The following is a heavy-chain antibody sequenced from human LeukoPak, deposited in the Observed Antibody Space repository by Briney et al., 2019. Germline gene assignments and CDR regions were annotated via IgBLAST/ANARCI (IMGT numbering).Heavy chain of an antibody. V-gene: IGHV1-69*13. D-gene: IGHD3-22*01. CDR2: IIPIFGTA. CDR3: ARAFRYYYDSSGYFPLDY. J-gene: IGHJ4*02. Sequence: SVNVSCKASGYTFTSYDINWVRQATGQGLEWMGGIIPIFGTANYAQKFQGRVTITADESTSTAYMELSSLRSEDTAVYYCARAFRYYYDSSGYFPLDYWGQGTLVTVSS. CDR1: GYTFTSYD.